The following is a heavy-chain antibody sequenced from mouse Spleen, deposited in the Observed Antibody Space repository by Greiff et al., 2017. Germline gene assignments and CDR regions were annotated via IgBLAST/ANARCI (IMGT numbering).Heavy chain of an antibody. J-gene: IGHJ4*01. Sequence: EVMLVESEGGLVQPGSSMKLSCTASGFTFSDYYMAWVRQVPEKGLEWVANINYDGSSTYYLDSLKSRFIISRDNAKNILYLQMSSLKSEDTATYYCARASMIYAMDYWGQGTSVTVSS. D-gene: IGHD2-3*01. CDR3: ARASMIYAMDY. CDR2: INYDGSST. V-gene: IGHV5-16*01. CDR1: GFTFSDYY.